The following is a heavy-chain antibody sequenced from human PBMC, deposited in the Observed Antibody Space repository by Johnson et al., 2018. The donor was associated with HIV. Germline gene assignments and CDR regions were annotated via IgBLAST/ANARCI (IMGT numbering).Heavy chain of an antibody. CDR1: GFTFSDYG. V-gene: IGHV3-30*19. CDR2: ISYDGSNK. Sequence: QVQLVESGGGVVQPGGSLRLSCEASGFTFSDYGMHWVRKAPGKGLEWVAVISYDGSNKYYADSVKGRFTISRDNSKNTLYLQMGSLRAEDMAVYYCARAGWANGAFDIWGQGTMVTVSS. J-gene: IGHJ3*02. CDR3: ARAGWANGAFDI. D-gene: IGHD4/OR15-4a*01.